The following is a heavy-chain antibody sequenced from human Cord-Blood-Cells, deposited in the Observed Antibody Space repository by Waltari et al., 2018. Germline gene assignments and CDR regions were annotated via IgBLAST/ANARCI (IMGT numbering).Heavy chain of an antibody. J-gene: IGHJ6*02. D-gene: IGHD7-27*01. CDR1: GYTFPGYY. V-gene: IGHV1-2*02. CDR3: ARDLKSLGIPYYYYYGMDV. CDR2: INPNSGGT. Sequence: QVPLVPSGAEVKKPGASVKVSCKASGYTFPGYYMHWVRPAPGQRLEWMGWINPNSGGTNYAQKFQGRVTMTRDTSISTAYMELSRLRSDDTAVYYCARDLKSLGIPYYYYYGMDVWGQGTTVTVSS.